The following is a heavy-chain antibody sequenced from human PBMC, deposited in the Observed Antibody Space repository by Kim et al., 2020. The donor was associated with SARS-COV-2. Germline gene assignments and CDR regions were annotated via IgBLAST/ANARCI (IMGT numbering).Heavy chain of an antibody. D-gene: IGHD6-19*01. Sequence: TYSADSVKGRFTISRDNSKNTLYLQMNSLRAEDTAVYYCAKQMGLGLIDYWGQGTLVTVSS. CDR3: AKQMGLGLIDY. J-gene: IGHJ4*02. CDR2: T. V-gene: IGHV3-23*01.